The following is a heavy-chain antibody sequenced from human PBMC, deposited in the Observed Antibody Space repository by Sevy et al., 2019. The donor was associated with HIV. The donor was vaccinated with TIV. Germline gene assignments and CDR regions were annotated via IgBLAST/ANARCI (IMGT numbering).Heavy chain of an antibody. CDR3: ARDLPPSATTVAHFDC. D-gene: IGHD4-17*01. V-gene: IGHV3-33*01. CDR1: GFTFSSYG. Sequence: GGSLRLSCEVFGFTFSSYGMHWVRQAPGKGLEWVAVIWYDGSNKYYADSVKGRFTISRDNARNSLYLQMNSLRAEDTAVYYCARDLPPSATTVAHFDCWGQGTLVTVSS. J-gene: IGHJ4*02. CDR2: IWYDGSNK.